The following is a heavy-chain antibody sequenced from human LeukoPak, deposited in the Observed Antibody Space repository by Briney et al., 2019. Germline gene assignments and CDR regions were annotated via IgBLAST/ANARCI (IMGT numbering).Heavy chain of an antibody. CDR2: ISAYNGNT. D-gene: IGHD3-9*01. J-gene: IGHJ4*02. Sequence: ASVNVSFKASGYTFTSYGISWVRQAPGHGLEWMEWISAYNGNTNYAQKLQGRVTMTTDTSTSTAYMELRSLRSDDTAVYYCARELRYFDPPLDYWGQGTLVTVSS. CDR3: ARELRYFDPPLDY. CDR1: GYTFTSYG. V-gene: IGHV1-18*01.